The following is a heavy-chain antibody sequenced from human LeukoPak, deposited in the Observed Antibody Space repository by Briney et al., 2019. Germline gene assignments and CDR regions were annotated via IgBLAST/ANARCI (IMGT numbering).Heavy chain of an antibody. CDR3: ARDRRESTKPNDDFDI. J-gene: IGHJ3*02. D-gene: IGHD1-1*01. CDR2: MYYSGST. V-gene: IGHV4-59*01. Sequence: PSETLSLTCTVSGGSISSYYWSWVRQPPGKGLEWIGYMYYSGSTHYNPSLESRVTVSIDSSKKQLSLKLTSVTAADTAVYYCARDRRESTKPNDDFDIWGQGTMVTVSS. CDR1: GGSISSYY.